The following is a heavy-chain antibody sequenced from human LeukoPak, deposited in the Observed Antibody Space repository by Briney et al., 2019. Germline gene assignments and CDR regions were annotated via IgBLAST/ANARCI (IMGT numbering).Heavy chain of an antibody. CDR1: GFTFNTYN. CDR3: AREGTLDSFSDAFDL. J-gene: IGHJ3*01. Sequence: PGASLRLSCAASGFTFNTYNMNWVRQAPGKGLEWVSYSSGTSGSIFYADSVRGRLTISRDNAKNSLYLQMNSLRDEDTAMYYCAREGTLDSFSDAFDLWGQGTMVTVSS. D-gene: IGHD2-2*03. V-gene: IGHV3-48*02. CDR2: SSGTSGSI.